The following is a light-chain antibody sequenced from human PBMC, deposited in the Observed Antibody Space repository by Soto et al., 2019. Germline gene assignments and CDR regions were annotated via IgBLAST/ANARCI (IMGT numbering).Light chain of an antibody. CDR2: GAS. CDR3: QQYNDWPPT. J-gene: IGKJ5*01. Sequence: EIVLTQSPATLSLSPGERATLSCRASQSVIRYLAWYQQRPGQAPRLLIYGASTRATGVPARFSGSGSGTEFTLTISSLQSEDFALYYCQQYNDWPPTFGQGTRLEIK. CDR1: QSVIRY. V-gene: IGKV3-15*01.